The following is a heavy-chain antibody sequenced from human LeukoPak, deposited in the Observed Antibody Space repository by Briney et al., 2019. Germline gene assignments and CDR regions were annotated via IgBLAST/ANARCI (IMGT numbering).Heavy chain of an antibody. J-gene: IGHJ4*02. D-gene: IGHD3-16*01. V-gene: IGHV3-74*01. Sequence: GGSLRLSCAASGFTFSDHWMHWVRQVPGKGLVWVSRIKTDGSWTNDADSVKGRFTISRDNAENTLYLQMNSLRVEDTAVYYCVRGVGGSSYLDYWGQGALVTVSS. CDR1: GFTFSDHW. CDR2: IKTDGSWT. CDR3: VRGVGGSSYLDY.